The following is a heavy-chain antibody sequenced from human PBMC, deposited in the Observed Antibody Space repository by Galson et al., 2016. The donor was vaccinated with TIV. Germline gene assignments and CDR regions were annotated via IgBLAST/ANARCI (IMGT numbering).Heavy chain of an antibody. CDR1: GFTFSSYW. CDR3: ARNNWNYEGAFDI. J-gene: IGHJ3*02. Sequence: SLRLSCAASGFTFSSYWLSWVRQAPGKGLEWVANVKQGGSEKHYVDSVKGRFTISRDNAKNSLYLQMNSLRAEDTAVYYCARNNWNYEGAFDIWGQGTMVTVSS. V-gene: IGHV3-7*01. CDR2: VKQGGSEK. D-gene: IGHD1-7*01.